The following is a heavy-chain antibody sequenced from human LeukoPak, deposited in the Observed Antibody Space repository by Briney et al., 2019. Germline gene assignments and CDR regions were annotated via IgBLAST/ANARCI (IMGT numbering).Heavy chain of an antibody. CDR2: IKQDGSEK. V-gene: IGHV3-7*01. CDR1: GFTFGNFW. Sequence: GGSLGLSCAASGFTFGNFWMSWVRQAAGKGLEWVANIKQDGSEKYYVDSVKGRFTISRDNAKNSLYLQMNSLRAEDTAVYFCARDAQVGVRGDQFDHWGQGTLVTVSS. J-gene: IGHJ4*02. CDR3: ARDAQVGVRGDQFDH. D-gene: IGHD3-10*01.